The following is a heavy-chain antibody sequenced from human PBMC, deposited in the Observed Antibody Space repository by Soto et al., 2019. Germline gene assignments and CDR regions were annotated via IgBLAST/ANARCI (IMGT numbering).Heavy chain of an antibody. CDR1: GGSISSGGYS. V-gene: IGHV4-30-2*01. CDR3: ARGEIVTGHFWSG. J-gene: IGHJ4*02. Sequence: SETLSLTCAVSGGSISSGGYSWSWIRQPPGKGLEWIGYIYHSGSTYYNPSLKSRVTISVDRSKNQFSLKLSSVTAADTAVYYCARGEIVTGHFWSGWGQGTLVTVSS. D-gene: IGHD3-3*02. CDR2: IYHSGST.